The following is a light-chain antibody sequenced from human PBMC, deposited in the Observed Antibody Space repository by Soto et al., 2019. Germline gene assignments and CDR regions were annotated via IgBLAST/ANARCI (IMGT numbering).Light chain of an antibody. V-gene: IGKV3-15*01. J-gene: IGKJ4*01. Sequence: EIVMTQSPATLSVSPGERATLSCRASQSVSSNLAWYQQKPGQAPSLLIYGASTRATGTPARFSGSGSGTDFTLTISSLEPEDFAVYYCQQRSSCPLTFGGGTKVDIK. CDR1: QSVSSN. CDR3: QQRSSCPLT. CDR2: GAS.